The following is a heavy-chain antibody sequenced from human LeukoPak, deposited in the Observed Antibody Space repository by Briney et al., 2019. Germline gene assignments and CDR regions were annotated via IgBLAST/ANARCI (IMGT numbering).Heavy chain of an antibody. D-gene: IGHD3-22*01. CDR3: ARESYDSSGPDAFDI. CDR1: GGSISSYY. J-gene: IGHJ3*02. Sequence: TPSETLSLTCTVSGGSISSYYWSWFRQPAGKGLEWIGRIYTSGSTNYNPSLKSRVTMSVDTSKNQFSLKLSSVTAADTAVYYCARESYDSSGPDAFDIWGQGTMVTVSS. CDR2: IYTSGST. V-gene: IGHV4-4*07.